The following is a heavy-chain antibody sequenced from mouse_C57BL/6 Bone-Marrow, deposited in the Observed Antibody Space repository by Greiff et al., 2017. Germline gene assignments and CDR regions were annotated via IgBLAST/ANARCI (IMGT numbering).Heavy chain of an antibody. CDR1: GYTFTSYG. CDR3: ARGGWLLRDWDFDV. D-gene: IGHD2-3*01. CDR2: IYPRSGNT. Sequence: QVQLKQSGAELARPGASVKLSCKASGYTFTSYGISWVKQRTGQGLEWIGEIYPRSGNTYYNQKFKGKATLTADKSSSTAYMELRSLTSEDSAVYVCARGGWLLRDWDFDVWGTGTTVTVSA. V-gene: IGHV1-81*01. J-gene: IGHJ1*03.